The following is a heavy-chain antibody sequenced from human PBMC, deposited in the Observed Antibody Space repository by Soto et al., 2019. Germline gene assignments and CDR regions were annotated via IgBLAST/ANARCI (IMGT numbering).Heavy chain of an antibody. CDR2: ISYDGISK. V-gene: IGHV3-30*18. CDR3: EKDRVDRTMVDAMDV. J-gene: IGHJ6*02. CDR1: GFTFSNYG. D-gene: IGHD5-18*01. Sequence: GGSLRLSCAVSGFTFSNYGMHWVRQAPGKGLEWVAVISYDGISKYSVDSVRGRFTISRDESKNTVYLQMNSLRTEDTAVYYCEKDRVDRTMVDAMDVWGQGTTVTVSS.